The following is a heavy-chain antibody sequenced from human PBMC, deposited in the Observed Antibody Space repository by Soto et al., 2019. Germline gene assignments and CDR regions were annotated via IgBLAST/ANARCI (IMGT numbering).Heavy chain of an antibody. Sequence: GGSLRLSCVVSGFAVRDYYMSWVRQAPGRGLEWISVVYLGDSTFYADSVQGRFTIFRDDSKNTLYLQMNNLRAEDTAVYYCARDFVVGGPTINYYYGMDVWGQGTTVTVSS. J-gene: IGHJ6*02. V-gene: IGHV3-53*01. CDR3: ARDFVVGGPTINYYYGMDV. CDR2: VYLGDST. D-gene: IGHD1-26*01. CDR1: GFAVRDYY.